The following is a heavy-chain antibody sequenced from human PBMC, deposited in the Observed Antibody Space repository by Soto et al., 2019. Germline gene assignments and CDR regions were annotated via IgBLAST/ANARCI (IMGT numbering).Heavy chain of an antibody. CDR2: IFYSGST. CDR1: GGSISSSIYY. V-gene: IGHV4-39*02. J-gene: IGHJ4*02. CDR3: ARDKITGLFDY. Sequence: SETLSLTCTVSGGSISSSIYYGGWIRQPPGKGLEWIGSIFYSGSTYYNPSLKSRVTISVDTSKNQFSLKLTSVTAADTAVYYCARDKITGLFDYWGQGTLVTVS. D-gene: IGHD2-8*02.